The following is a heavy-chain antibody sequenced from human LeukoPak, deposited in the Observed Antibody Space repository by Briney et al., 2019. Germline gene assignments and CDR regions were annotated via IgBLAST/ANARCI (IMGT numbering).Heavy chain of an antibody. CDR2: IYSGGTT. D-gene: IGHD3-10*01. J-gene: IGHJ4*02. CDR1: GFTVSDNY. Sequence: PGGSLRLSCVASGFTVSDNYMTWVRQAPGKGLEWVSVIYSGGTTYYADSVKGRVTISRDSPKNTLYLQMSSLRAEDTAVYYCTTDRSFYYGSGSYYIYYFDYWGQGTLVTVSS. V-gene: IGHV3-66*01. CDR3: TTDRSFYYGSGSYYIYYFDY.